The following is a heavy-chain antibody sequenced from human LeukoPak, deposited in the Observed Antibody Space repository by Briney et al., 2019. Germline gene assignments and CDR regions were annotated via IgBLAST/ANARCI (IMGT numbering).Heavy chain of an antibody. CDR3: ARSLDRSKTGY. Sequence: SETLSLTCSVYSESFSGGYWSWIRQPPGKGLDWIGEISDNEGIKYSPSLKSRVTISVDTSKNQFSLKLTSVTAAVTAVYYCARSLDRSKTGYWGQGSLVTVSS. CDR2: ISDNEGI. D-gene: IGHD3-22*01. J-gene: IGHJ4*02. V-gene: IGHV4-34*01. CDR1: SESFSGGY.